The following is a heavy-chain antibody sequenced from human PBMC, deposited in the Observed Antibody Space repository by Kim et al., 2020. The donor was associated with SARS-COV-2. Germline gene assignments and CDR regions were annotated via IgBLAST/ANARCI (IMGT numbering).Heavy chain of an antibody. CDR3: ARQREGDMVRGVKIPYYYYGMDV. V-gene: IGHV1-2*04. D-gene: IGHD3-10*01. CDR2: INPNSGGT. CDR1: GYTFTGYY. J-gene: IGHJ6*02. Sequence: ASVKVSCKASGYTFTGYYMHWVRQAPGQGLEWMGWINPNSGGTNYAQKFQGWVTMTRDTSISTAYMELSRLRSDDTAVYYCARQREGDMVRGVKIPYYYYGMDVWGQGTTVTVSS.